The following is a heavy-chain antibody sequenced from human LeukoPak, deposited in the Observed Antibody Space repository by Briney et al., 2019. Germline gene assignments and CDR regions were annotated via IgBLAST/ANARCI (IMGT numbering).Heavy chain of an antibody. CDR1: GGSFSGYY. J-gene: IGHJ4*02. D-gene: IGHD2-2*02. Sequence: PSETLSLTCAVYGGSFSGYYWSWIRQPPGKGLEWIGEINHSGSTNYNPSLKSRVTISVDTSKNQFSLKLSSVTAADTAVYYCARTGYCSSTSCYIDYWGQGTLVTVSS. CDR2: INHSGST. CDR3: ARTGYCSSTSCYIDY. V-gene: IGHV4-34*01.